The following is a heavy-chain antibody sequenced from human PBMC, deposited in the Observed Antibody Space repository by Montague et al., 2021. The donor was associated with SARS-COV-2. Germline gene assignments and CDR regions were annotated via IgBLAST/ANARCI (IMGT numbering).Heavy chain of an antibody. Sequence: SETLSLTCTVSGASISSRSYYWGWIRQPPGKGLEWIGFKYYSGSTYYNPTLKSRVTMSVDTSKNQFSLKVNSVTAADTAVYYCARHYSATLPAVYWGQGTLVTVSS. J-gene: IGHJ4*02. CDR3: ARHYSATLPAVY. CDR1: GASISSRSYY. CDR2: KYYSGST. D-gene: IGHD2-15*01. V-gene: IGHV4-39*01.